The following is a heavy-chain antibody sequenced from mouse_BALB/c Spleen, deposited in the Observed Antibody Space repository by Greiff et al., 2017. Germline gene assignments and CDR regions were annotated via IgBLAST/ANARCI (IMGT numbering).Heavy chain of an antibody. CDR2: IWGDGST. Sequence: VKLVESGPGLVAPSQSLSITCTVSGFSLTGYGVNWVRQPPGKGLEWLGMIWGDGSTDYNSALKSRLSISKDNSKSQVFLKMNSLQTDDTARYYCARQFITTVVATDYAMDYWGQGTSVTVSS. CDR1: GFSLTGYG. V-gene: IGHV2-6-7*01. D-gene: IGHD1-1*01. CDR3: ARQFITTVVATDYAMDY. J-gene: IGHJ4*01.